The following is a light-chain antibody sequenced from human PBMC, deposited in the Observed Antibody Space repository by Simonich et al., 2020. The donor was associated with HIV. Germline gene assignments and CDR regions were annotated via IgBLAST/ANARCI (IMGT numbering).Light chain of an antibody. J-gene: IGKJ4*01. CDR2: AAS. CDR3: QQYYSTPQLT. CDR1: QSMSSW. V-gene: IGKV1-NL1*01. Sequence: DIQMTQSPSTLSASVGDRVIFTCRASQSMSSWLAWYQQKPGKAPKLLIYAASRLESGVPSRFSGSGSGTDYTLTISSLQPEDFATYYCQQYYSTPQLTFGGGTKVEIK.